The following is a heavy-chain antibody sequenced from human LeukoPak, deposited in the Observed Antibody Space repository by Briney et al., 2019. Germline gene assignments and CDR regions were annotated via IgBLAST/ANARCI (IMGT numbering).Heavy chain of an antibody. CDR2: INPNSGDT. D-gene: IGHD3-9*01. CDR3: ARVSSFDWLYYFDY. CDR1: GYSFTGYY. J-gene: IGHJ4*02. Sequence: ASVKVSCKASGYSFTGYYIHWVRQAPAQGLECMGWINPNSGDTNYAQKFQGRVTMTRDTSISTAYMELSRLRSDDTAIYYCARVSSFDWLYYFDYWGQGTLVTVSS. V-gene: IGHV1-2*02.